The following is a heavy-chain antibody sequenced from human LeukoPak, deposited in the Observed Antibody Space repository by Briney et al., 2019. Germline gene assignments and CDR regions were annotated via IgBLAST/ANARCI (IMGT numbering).Heavy chain of an antibody. CDR1: GFTFSSYA. D-gene: IGHD2-2*01. CDR3: AKDGNAAVVPAALFDY. Sequence: GGSLRLSCAASGFTFSSYAMSWVRQAPGKGLEWVSAISGSGGSTYYADSVKGRFTISRDNSENTLYLQMNSLRAEDTAVYYCAKDGNAAVVPAALFDYWGQGTLVTVSS. CDR2: ISGSGGST. J-gene: IGHJ4*02. V-gene: IGHV3-23*01.